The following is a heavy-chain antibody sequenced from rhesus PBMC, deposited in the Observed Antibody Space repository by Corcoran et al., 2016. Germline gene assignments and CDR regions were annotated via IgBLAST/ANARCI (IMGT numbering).Heavy chain of an antibody. CDR1: GFTLSTLG. V-gene: IGHV3S5*01. J-gene: IGHJ5-1*01. Sequence: EVQLVESGGGLGQPGGSLRLPGSGSGFTLSTLGINWVRQAPGKGLEWVSYISNGGGTTYYADSVKGRFTISRDNSKNTLSLQMNSLRAEDTAVYYCNNRFDVWGPGVLVTVSS. CDR2: ISNGGGTT. CDR3: NNRFDV.